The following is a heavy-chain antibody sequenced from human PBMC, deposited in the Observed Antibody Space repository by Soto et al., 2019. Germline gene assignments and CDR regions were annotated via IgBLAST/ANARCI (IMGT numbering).Heavy chain of an antibody. V-gene: IGHV6-1*01. CDR3: ARDLLGYGYSFDY. D-gene: IGHD5-12*01. J-gene: IGHJ4*02. CDR1: GDRVSRYSAS. CDR2: TYYRSKWYN. Sequence: PPLSISCAICGDRVSRYSASWYCIKQSPSRGLQWMGRTYYRSKWYNNYAVSVKSRITITPDTSKNQFSLQLNSVTPEDPAVYYCARDLLGYGYSFDYWGERTLGTVSS.